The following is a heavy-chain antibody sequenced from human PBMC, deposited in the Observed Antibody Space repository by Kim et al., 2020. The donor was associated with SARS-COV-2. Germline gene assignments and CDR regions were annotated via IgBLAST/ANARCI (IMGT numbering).Heavy chain of an antibody. CDR1: GFTLRSNY. J-gene: IGHJ4*02. D-gene: IGHD3-22*01. V-gene: IGHV3-53*01. CDR2: IYSSGST. CDR3: GRTDYDSSGYYSDY. Sequence: GGSLRLSCAASGFTLRSNYMSWVRQAPGKGLEWVSVIYSSGSTYYADSVKGRFTISRDNSKSTLYLQMNSLRAEDTAVYYCGRTDYDSSGYYSDYWGQGTLVTVSS.